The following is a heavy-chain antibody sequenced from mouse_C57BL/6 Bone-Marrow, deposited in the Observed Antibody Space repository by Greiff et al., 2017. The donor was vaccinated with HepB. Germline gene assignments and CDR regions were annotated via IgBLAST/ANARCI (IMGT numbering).Heavy chain of an antibody. CDR2: IYPGDGDT. Sequence: VQLVESGPELVKPGASVKISCKASGYAFSSSWINWVKQRPGKGLEWIGRIYPGDGDTNYNGKFKGKATLTADKSSSTAYMQLSSLTSEDSAVYFCASPPHYYGSSYGYFDYWGQGTTLTVSS. V-gene: IGHV1-82*01. J-gene: IGHJ2*01. CDR3: ASPPHYYGSSYGYFDY. D-gene: IGHD1-1*01. CDR1: GYAFSSSW.